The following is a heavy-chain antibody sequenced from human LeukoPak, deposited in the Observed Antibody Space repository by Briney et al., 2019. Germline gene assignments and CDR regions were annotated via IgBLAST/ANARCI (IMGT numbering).Heavy chain of an antibody. J-gene: IGHJ4*02. V-gene: IGHV3-21*06. CDR2: ISSSSSSI. D-gene: IGHD6-13*01. CDR1: GFTFSSYA. CDR3: ASDIAATGPNYYFDY. Sequence: GGALRLSCAASGFTFSSYAMHWVRQAPGKGLEWVASISSSSSSIYYADSVKGRFTISRDNSKNTLFLQMDSLRADDTAVYYCASDIAATGPNYYFDYWGQGTLVTVSS.